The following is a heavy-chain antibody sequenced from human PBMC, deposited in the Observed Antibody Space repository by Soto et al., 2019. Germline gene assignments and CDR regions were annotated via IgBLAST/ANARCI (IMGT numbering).Heavy chain of an antibody. CDR1: GYTFTTYY. CDR3: ARGDVVALPANTRDYFDP. Sequence: QVQLVQSGAEVRKPVDSVRISCTTSGYTFTTYYIHWVRLAPVQGLEWMGVINPRGGARNYAQKSQGRVTMTADTSTSTVYMELGSLRSADTALFVCARGDVVALPANTRDYFDPCGQGTLVTVST. J-gene: IGHJ5*02. D-gene: IGHD2-15*01. CDR2: INPRGGAR. V-gene: IGHV1-46*01.